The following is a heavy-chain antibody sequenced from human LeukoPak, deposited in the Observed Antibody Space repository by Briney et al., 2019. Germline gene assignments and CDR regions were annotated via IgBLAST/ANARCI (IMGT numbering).Heavy chain of an antibody. CDR2: IYYSGST. D-gene: IGHD3-3*01. J-gene: IGHJ4*02. CDR1: GGSISSYY. V-gene: IGHV4-59*01. Sequence: PSETLSLTCTVSGGSISSYYWSWIRQPPGKGLEWIGYIYYSGSTNYNPSLKSRVTISVDTSKNQFSLKLSSVTAADTAVYYCARFSYDFWSGYYSYYFDYWGQGTLVTVSS. CDR3: ARFSYDFWSGYYSYYFDY.